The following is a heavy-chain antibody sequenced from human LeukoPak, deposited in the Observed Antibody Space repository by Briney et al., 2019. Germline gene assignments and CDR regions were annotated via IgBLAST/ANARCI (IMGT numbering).Heavy chain of an antibody. Sequence: ASVKVSCKASGYTFTGYYMHWVRQAPGQGLEWMGWINPSSGGTNYAQKFQGWVTMTRDTSISTAYMELSRLRSDDTAVYYCARGATVTTFSLSWFDPWGQGTLVTVSS. CDR1: GYTFTGYY. CDR2: INPSSGGT. V-gene: IGHV1-2*04. J-gene: IGHJ5*02. CDR3: ARGATVTTFSLSWFDP. D-gene: IGHD4-17*01.